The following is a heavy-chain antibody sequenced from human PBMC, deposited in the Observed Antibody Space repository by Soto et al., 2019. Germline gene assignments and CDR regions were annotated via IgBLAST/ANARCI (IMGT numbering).Heavy chain of an antibody. Sequence: QVQLLDSGGGVVQPGRSLRLSCAASGFTFTNYGMHWVRQAPGKGLEWVAVIWADGNHKYYADSVKGRFTISRDNSKNTVNLQMDSLGAEDTAVYYCVRERGPFNAFDIWGQGTMVAVSS. J-gene: IGHJ3*02. CDR3: VRERGPFNAFDI. V-gene: IGHV3-33*01. CDR2: IWADGNHK. CDR1: GFTFTNYG.